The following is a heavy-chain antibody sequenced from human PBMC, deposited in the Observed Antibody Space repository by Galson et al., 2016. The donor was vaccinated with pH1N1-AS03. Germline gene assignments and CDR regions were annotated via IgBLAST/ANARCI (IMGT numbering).Heavy chain of an antibody. J-gene: IGHJ4*02. V-gene: IGHV3-21*01. CDR3: ARDGGYSSGWIDF. CDR1: GFTFSTYT. Sequence: SLRLSCAAFGFTFSTYTMNWVRQAPGKGLGWVAYISSSSRFIYYADAVQGRFTISKDSPKNSVYLHMNGLRADDTAVYYCARDGGYSSGWIDFWGQGTLVSVSS. D-gene: IGHD3-22*01. CDR2: ISSSSRFI.